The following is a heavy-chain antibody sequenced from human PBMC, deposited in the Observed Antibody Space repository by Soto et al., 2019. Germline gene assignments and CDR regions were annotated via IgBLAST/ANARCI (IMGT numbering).Heavy chain of an antibody. Sequence: GGSLRLSCAASGFTFSSYGMHWVRQAPGKGLEWVAVIWYDGSNKYYADSVKGRFTISRDNSKNTLYLQMNSLRAEETAVYYFESDMIWFGEVLVGKLYGMDVWGQGNTVTVSS. CDR1: GFTFSSYG. D-gene: IGHD3-10*01. CDR2: IWYDGSNK. J-gene: IGHJ6*02. V-gene: IGHV3-33*01. CDR3: ESDMIWFGEVLVGKLYGMDV.